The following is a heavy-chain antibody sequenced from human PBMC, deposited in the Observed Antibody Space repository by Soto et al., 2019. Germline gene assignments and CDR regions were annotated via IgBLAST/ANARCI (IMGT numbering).Heavy chain of an antibody. V-gene: IGHV3-30*18. CDR1: GFTFSSYG. D-gene: IGHD6-19*01. CDR2: ISYDGSNK. J-gene: IGHJ4*02. CDR3: AKIFGWSGWYFDY. Sequence: GGSLRLSCAASGFTFSSYGMHWVRQAPGKGLEWVAVISYDGSNKYYADSVKGRFTISRDNSKNTLYLQMNSLRAEDTAVYYCAKIFGWSGWYFDYWGQGTLVTVSS.